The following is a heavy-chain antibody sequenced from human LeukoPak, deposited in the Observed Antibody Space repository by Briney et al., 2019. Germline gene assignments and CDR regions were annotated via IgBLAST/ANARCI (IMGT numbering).Heavy chain of an antibody. J-gene: IGHJ3*02. CDR1: GFTFSNYA. V-gene: IGHV3-23*01. D-gene: IGHD4-23*01. CDR3: AKHVSTKLPGVFDI. CDR2: IGGSGDSI. Sequence: GGSLRLSCAASGFTFSNYAMNWVRQAPGKGLEWVSKIGGSGDSIYYADSVKGRFTISRDNSKNTLYLQMNSLRAEDTAVYYCAKHVSTKLPGVFDIWGQGTMVTVSS.